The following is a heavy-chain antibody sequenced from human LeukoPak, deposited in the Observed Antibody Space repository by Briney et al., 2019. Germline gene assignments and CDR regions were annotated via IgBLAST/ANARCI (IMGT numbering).Heavy chain of an antibody. Sequence: GGSLRLSCAASGFTFSAYAMHWVRQAPGRGLEWVAFIRFDGSNECYAESVKGRFTISRDNSKNTLYLQLNSLRAEDTAVYYCAKDQWKNYYYDMDVWGQGTTVTVSS. CDR1: GFTFSAYA. CDR3: AKDQWKNYYYDMDV. D-gene: IGHD6-19*01. V-gene: IGHV3-30*02. CDR2: IRFDGSNE. J-gene: IGHJ6*02.